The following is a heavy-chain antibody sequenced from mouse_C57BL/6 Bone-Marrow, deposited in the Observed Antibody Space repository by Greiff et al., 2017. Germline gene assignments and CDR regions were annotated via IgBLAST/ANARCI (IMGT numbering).Heavy chain of an antibody. CDR1: GYTFTGDW. J-gene: IGHJ3*01. Sequence: QVQLQQSGAELTKPGASVKLSCKATGYTFTGDWIEWVQQRPGHGLEWIGEILPGSGSTYYNEKFKGKATFTAETTSNTAYMHISSLTTEDSHIYYCARDRRRGFAYWGQETLVTVSA. V-gene: IGHV1-9*01. CDR3: ARDRRRGFAY. CDR2: ILPGSGST.